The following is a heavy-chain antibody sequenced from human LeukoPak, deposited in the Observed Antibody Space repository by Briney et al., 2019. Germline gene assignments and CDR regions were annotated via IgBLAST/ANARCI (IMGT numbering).Heavy chain of an antibody. CDR2: IYYSGST. CDR1: GGSISSYH. CDR3: ARDHYGSGSYYKDSDYYGMDV. J-gene: IGHJ6*02. D-gene: IGHD3-10*01. V-gene: IGHV4-59*01. Sequence: SETLSLTCTVSGGSISSYHWSWIRQPPGKGLEWIGYIYYSGSTNYNPSLKSRVTISVDTSKNQFSLKLSSVTAADTAVYYCARDHYGSGSYYKDSDYYGMDVWGQGITVTVSS.